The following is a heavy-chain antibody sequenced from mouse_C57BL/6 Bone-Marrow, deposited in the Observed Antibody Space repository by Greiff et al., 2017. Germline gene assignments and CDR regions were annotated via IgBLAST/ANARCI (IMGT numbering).Heavy chain of an antibody. CDR2: IHPNSGST. V-gene: IGHV1-64*01. CDR1: GYTFTSYW. J-gene: IGHJ2*01. CDR3: ARWSGNYGSSQFLFDY. D-gene: IGHD1-1*01. Sequence: QVQLQQPGAELVKPGASVKLSCKASGYTFTSYWMHWVKQRPGQGLEWIGMIHPNSGSTNYNEKFKSKATLTVDKSSSTAYMQLSSLTSEDSAVYYCARWSGNYGSSQFLFDYGGQGTTRTGSS.